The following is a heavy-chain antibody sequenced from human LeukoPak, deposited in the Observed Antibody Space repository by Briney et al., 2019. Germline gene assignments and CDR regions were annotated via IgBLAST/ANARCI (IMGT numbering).Heavy chain of an antibody. D-gene: IGHD2-21*02. CDR1: GYTFTGYY. V-gene: IGHV1-2*02. J-gene: IGHJ4*02. CDR2: INPNSGGT. CDR3: ARVLTPYCGGDCYSFDY. Sequence: ASVKVSCKASGYTFTGYYMHWVRQAPGQGLEWMGWINPNSGGTNYAQKFQGRVTMTRDTSISTAYMELSRLRSDDTAVYYCARVLTPYCGGDCYSFDYWGQGTLVTVS.